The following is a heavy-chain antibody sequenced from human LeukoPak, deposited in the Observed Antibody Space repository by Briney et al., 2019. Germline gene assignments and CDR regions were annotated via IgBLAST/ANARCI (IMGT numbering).Heavy chain of an antibody. Sequence: SVKVSCKASGGTFSSYAISWVRQAPGQGLEWMGGTIPIFGTANYAQKFQGRVTITADESTSTAYMGLSSLRSEDTAVYYCARARRDYDFWSGYLPEAFDIWGQGTMVTVSS. D-gene: IGHD3-3*01. CDR3: ARARRDYDFWSGYLPEAFDI. CDR2: TIPIFGTA. J-gene: IGHJ3*02. V-gene: IGHV1-69*13. CDR1: GGTFSSYA.